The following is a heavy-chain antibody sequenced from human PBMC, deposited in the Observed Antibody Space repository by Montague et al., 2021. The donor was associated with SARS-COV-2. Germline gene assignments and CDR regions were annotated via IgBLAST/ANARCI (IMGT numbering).Heavy chain of an antibody. CDR1: GDSVSSNSAA. V-gene: IGHV6-1*01. D-gene: IGHD1-14*01. CDR2: TYYRCRRIN. CDR3: ARATEWRGYYYYYYVDV. Sequence: CAISGDSVSSNSAACKGIRQSPSRGIEWLGRTYYRCRRINDYAVSIRSRITINPDTSKNQFSLQLNSVTPEDTAVYYCARATEWRGYYYYYYVDVWGKGTSVTVSS. J-gene: IGHJ6*03.